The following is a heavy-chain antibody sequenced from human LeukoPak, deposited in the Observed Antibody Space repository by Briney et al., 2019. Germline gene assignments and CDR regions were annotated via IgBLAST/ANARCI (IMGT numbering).Heavy chain of an antibody. CDR1: GFTFSSYG. CDR3: ASGYSSSLDY. Sequence: GGSLRLSCAASGFTFSSYGMNWVRQAPGKGPEWVSYISSSSSRMYYADSVKGRFTIFRDNDKNTLYLQMNSLRAEDTAVYYCASGYSSSLDYWGQGTLVTVSS. V-gene: IGHV3-48*01. J-gene: IGHJ4*02. CDR2: ISSSSSRM. D-gene: IGHD6-6*01.